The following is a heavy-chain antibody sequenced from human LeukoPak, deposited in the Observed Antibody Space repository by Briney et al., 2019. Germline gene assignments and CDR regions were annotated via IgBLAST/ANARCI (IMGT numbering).Heavy chain of an antibody. CDR1: GGPISSSSYY. V-gene: IGHV4-39*07. D-gene: IGHD3-16*02. CDR2: IYYSGST. CDR3: ARELSGLFDY. Sequence: SETLSLTCTVSGGPISSSSYYWGWIRQPPGKGLEWIGSIYYSGSTYYSPSLKSRVTISVDTSKNQFSLKLSSVTAADTAVYYCARELSGLFDYWGQGTLVTVSS. J-gene: IGHJ4*02.